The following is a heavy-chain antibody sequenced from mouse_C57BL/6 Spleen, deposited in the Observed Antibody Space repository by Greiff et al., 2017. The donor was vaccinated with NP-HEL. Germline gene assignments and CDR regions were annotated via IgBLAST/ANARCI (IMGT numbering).Heavy chain of an antibody. CDR2: IHPNSGST. Sequence: VQLQQSGAELVKPGASVKLSCKASGYTFTSYWMHWVKQRPGQGLEWIGMIHPNSGSTNYNEKFKSKATLTVDKSSSTAYMQLSSLTSEDSAVYYCATITTVVATDWYFDVWGTGTTVTVSS. D-gene: IGHD1-1*01. J-gene: IGHJ1*03. CDR3: ATITTVVATDWYFDV. V-gene: IGHV1-64*01. CDR1: GYTFTSYW.